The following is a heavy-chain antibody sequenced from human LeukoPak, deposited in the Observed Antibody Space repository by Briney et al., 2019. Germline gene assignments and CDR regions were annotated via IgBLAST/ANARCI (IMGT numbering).Heavy chain of an antibody. J-gene: IGHJ4*02. CDR1: GGTFSSYA. CDR2: IIPILGIA. CDR3: ARVDTAMVIDY. V-gene: IGHV1-69*04. Sequence: ASVKVSCKASGGTFSSYAISWVRQAPGQGLEWMGRIIPILGIANYAQKFQGRVTITADKSTSTAYMELNSLRSEDTAVYYSARVDTAMVIDYWGQGTLVTVSS. D-gene: IGHD5-18*01.